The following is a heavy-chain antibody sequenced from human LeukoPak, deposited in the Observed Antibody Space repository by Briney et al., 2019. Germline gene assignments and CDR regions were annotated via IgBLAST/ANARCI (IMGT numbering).Heavy chain of an antibody. D-gene: IGHD6-6*01. CDR1: GYTFTGYY. V-gene: IGHV1-2*06. CDR3: ARPKYSSSYFDY. J-gene: IGHJ4*02. CDR2: INPNSGGT. Sequence: ASVKVSCMASGYTFTGYYMHWVRQAPGQGLEWMGRINPNSGGTNYAQKFQGRVTMTRDTSISTAYMELSRLRSDDTAVYYCARPKYSSSYFDYWGQGTLVTVSS.